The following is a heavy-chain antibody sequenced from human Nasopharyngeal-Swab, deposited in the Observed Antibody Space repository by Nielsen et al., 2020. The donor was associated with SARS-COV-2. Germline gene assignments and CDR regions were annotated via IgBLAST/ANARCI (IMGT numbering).Heavy chain of an antibody. V-gene: IGHV5-10-1*01. Sequence: GESLKISCKGSGYSFTSYWISWVRQMPGKGLEWMGRIDPSDSYTNYSPSFQGHVTISADKSISTAYLQWSSLKASDTAMYYCAGRAYCSGGSCYSPYYYYMDVWGKGTMVTVSS. CDR1: GYSFTSYW. D-gene: IGHD2-15*01. CDR2: IDPSDSYT. J-gene: IGHJ6*03. CDR3: AGRAYCSGGSCYSPYYYYMDV.